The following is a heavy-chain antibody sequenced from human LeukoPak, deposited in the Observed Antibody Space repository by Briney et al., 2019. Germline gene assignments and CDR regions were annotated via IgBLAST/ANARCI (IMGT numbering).Heavy chain of an antibody. D-gene: IGHD3-10*01. CDR3: ARELFSSGSCPDG. CDR1: GFTFSYYA. CDR2: IWSDGSNK. J-gene: IGHJ4*02. V-gene: IGHV3-33*01. Sequence: GGSLRLSCSASGFTFSYYAIHWVRQAPGKGLEWVALIWSDGSNKYYSDSVKGRITISRDNSKNTVYLQMNSLIAEDKAVYYCARELFSSGSCPDGWGQGTLVTVSS.